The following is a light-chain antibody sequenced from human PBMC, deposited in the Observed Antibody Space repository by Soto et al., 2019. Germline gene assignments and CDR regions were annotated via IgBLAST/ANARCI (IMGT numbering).Light chain of an antibody. J-gene: IGLJ2*01. CDR1: SSDVGAYNY. CDR2: EVS. CDR3: SSYRRSSTPYVV. Sequence: QSVLTQPASVSGSPGQSLTISCTGTSSDVGAYNYVSWYQQRPGKAPRVMIYEVSNRPSGVSNRFSGSKSGNTASLTISGLQAEDEADYYCSSYRRSSTPYVVFGGGTKVTVL. V-gene: IGLV2-14*01.